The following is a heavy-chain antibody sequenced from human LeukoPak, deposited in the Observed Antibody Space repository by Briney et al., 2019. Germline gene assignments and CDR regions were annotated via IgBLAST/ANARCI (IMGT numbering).Heavy chain of an antibody. Sequence: ASVKVSCKASGYTFTSYGISWVRQAPGQGLEWMGGIIPIFGTANYAQNFQGRVTITADESTSTAYMELSSLRSEDTAVYYCAKTSRGDVLRYFDWLLLSFDYWGQGTLVTVSS. J-gene: IGHJ4*02. V-gene: IGHV1-69*13. D-gene: IGHD3-9*01. CDR2: IIPIFGTA. CDR1: GYTFTSYG. CDR3: AKTSRGDVLRYFDWLLLSFDY.